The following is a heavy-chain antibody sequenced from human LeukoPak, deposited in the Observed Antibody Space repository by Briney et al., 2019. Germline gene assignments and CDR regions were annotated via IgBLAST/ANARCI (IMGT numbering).Heavy chain of an antibody. J-gene: IGHJ5*02. CDR2: IDYSGST. V-gene: IGHV4-59*08. CDR1: GGSLSSYY. Sequence: PSETLSLTCTVSGGSLSSYYWSWIRQPPGKGLEWIGFIDYSGSTNYSPSLKSRVTISVGTSKNNFSLKLSSVTAAETAVYYCARLQVGATFDLWGQGALVTVSS. D-gene: IGHD1-26*01. CDR3: ARLQVGATFDL.